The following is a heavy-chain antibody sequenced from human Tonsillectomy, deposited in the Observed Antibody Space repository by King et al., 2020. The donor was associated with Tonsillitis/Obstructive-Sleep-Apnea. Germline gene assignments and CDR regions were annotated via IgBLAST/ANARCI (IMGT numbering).Heavy chain of an antibody. V-gene: IGHV3-30*04. CDR1: EFTFSTYA. D-gene: IGHD3-10*01. Sequence: VQLVESGGGVVQPGRSLRLSCAASEFTFSTYAMHWVRQAPGKGLEWVSVISYDGSKTDYADSVKGRFTISRDISKNTLYLQMSSLRAEDTALYYCARGDNYGSGGYYKSGGYFQHWGLGTLLTVSS. CDR3: ARGDNYGSGGYYKSGGYFQH. CDR2: ISYDGSKT. J-gene: IGHJ1*01.